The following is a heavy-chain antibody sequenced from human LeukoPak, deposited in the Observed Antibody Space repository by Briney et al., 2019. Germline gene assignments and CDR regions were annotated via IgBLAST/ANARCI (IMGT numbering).Heavy chain of an antibody. V-gene: IGHV3-21*01. CDR2: ISSSSRYI. D-gene: IGHD3-10*01. Sequence: GSLRLSCAASGFTFNNYSMNWVRQAQGKGLEWVASISSSSRYIYYADSVKGRFTISRDNAKTSLYLQMNSLRAEDTAVYYCARALAMVRGVNDAFDIWGQGTMVTVSS. CDR1: GFTFNNYS. J-gene: IGHJ3*02. CDR3: ARALAMVRGVNDAFDI.